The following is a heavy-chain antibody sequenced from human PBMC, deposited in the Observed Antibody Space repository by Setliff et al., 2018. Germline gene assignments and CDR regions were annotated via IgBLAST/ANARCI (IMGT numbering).Heavy chain of an antibody. CDR2: IYTSGTA. D-gene: IGHD2-2*01. CDR1: GGSLNNYH. CDR3: ARGYCSSPSCFFAGWFDP. J-gene: IGHJ5*02. V-gene: IGHV4-4*09. Sequence: SETLSLTCTVSGGSLNNYHWTWIRQPPGKGLEWIGYIYTSGTAIYNPSLRSRVTISVDMSRKQFSLKLSSVTAADTAVYYCARGYCSSPSCFFAGWFDPWGQGTLVTVSS.